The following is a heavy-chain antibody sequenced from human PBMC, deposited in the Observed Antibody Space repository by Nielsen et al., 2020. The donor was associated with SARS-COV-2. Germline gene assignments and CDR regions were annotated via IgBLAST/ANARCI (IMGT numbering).Heavy chain of an antibody. CDR2: ISSSGGNT. Sequence: GESLKISCAVSGFIFSSYAMNWVRQAPGKGLEWVSAISSSGGNTYYADSVKGRFTISRDNFKNALYLQMNSLRAEDTAVYYCARGYYDILYAFDIWGQGTMVTVSS. D-gene: IGHD3-9*01. V-gene: IGHV3-23*01. J-gene: IGHJ3*02. CDR1: GFIFSSYA. CDR3: ARGYYDILYAFDI.